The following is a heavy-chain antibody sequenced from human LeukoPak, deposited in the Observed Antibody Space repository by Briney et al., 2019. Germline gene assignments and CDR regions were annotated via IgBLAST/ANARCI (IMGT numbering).Heavy chain of an antibody. CDR2: IYYSGST. CDR3: ARHSSTRYYDFWSGFRGGMDV. D-gene: IGHD3-3*01. Sequence: PSETLSLTCTVSGGSLSSSSYYWGWIRQPPGKGLEWIGSIYYSGSTYYNPSLKSRVTISVDTSKNQFSLKLSSVTAADTAVYYCARHSSTRYYDFWSGFRGGMDVWGKGTTVTVSS. V-gene: IGHV4-39*01. CDR1: GGSLSSSSYY. J-gene: IGHJ6*03.